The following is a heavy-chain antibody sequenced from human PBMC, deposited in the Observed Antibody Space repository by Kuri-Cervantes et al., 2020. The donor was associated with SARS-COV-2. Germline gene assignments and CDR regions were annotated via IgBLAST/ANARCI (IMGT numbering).Heavy chain of an antibody. D-gene: IGHD4-17*01. J-gene: IGHJ6*03. CDR2: INPNSGGT. V-gene: IGHV1-2*02. CDR1: GYTFTGYY. CDR3: ARGYGDYFNGYYYYYMDV. Sequence: ASVKVSCKASGYTFTGYYMHWVRQAPGQGLEWMGWINPNSGGTNYAQKFQGRVTMTRDTSISTAYMELSRLRSDDTAVYYCARGYGDYFNGYYYYYMDVWGKGTTVTVSS.